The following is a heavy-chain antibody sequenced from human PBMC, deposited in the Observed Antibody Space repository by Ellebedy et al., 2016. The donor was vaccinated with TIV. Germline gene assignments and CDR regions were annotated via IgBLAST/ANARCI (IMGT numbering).Heavy chain of an antibody. Sequence: GESLKISCAASGFTFSSYWMHWVRQAPGKGLVWVSRINSDGSSTSYADSVKGRFTISRDNFNNTLYLQMNSLRAEDTAVYWCASWDFDYWGQGTLVTVSS. CDR3: ASWDFDY. CDR2: INSDGSST. D-gene: IGHD7-27*01. V-gene: IGHV3-74*01. J-gene: IGHJ4*02. CDR1: GFTFSSYW.